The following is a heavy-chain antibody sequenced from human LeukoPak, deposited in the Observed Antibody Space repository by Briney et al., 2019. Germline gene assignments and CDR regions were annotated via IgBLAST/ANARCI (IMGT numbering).Heavy chain of an antibody. CDR1: GYSFTSYW. J-gene: IGHJ6*02. Sequence: GESLKISCKGSGYSFTSYWIGWVRQMPGKGLEWMGIIYPGDSDTRYSPSFQGQVTISADKSISTAYLQWSSLKASDTAVYYCARRYSGYDLYYYYGMDVWGQGTTVTVSS. V-gene: IGHV5-51*01. CDR2: IYPGDSDT. CDR3: ARRYSGYDLYYYYGMDV. D-gene: IGHD5-12*01.